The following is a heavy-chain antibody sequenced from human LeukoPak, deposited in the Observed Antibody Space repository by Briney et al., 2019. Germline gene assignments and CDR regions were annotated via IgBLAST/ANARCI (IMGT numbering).Heavy chain of an antibody. J-gene: IGHJ5*02. V-gene: IGHV4-4*07. Sequence: SETLSLTCTVSGGSISSYYWSWIRQPPGKELEWIGRIYTSGSTNYKPSLKGRVTMSVDTSKNQFSLMLSSVTAADTAVYYCARDPGCTKGVCYNWFDPWGQGTLVTVSS. CDR1: GGSISSYY. CDR2: IYTSGST. CDR3: ARDPGCTKGVCYNWFDP. D-gene: IGHD2-8*01.